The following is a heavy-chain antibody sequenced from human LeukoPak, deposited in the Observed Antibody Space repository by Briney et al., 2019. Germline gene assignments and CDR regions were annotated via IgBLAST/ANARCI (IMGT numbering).Heavy chain of an antibody. J-gene: IGHJ6*03. CDR2: ISWNSGSI. CDR3: AKDIRGYYYYMDV. V-gene: IGHV3-9*01. D-gene: IGHD3-16*01. Sequence: PGGSLRLSCAASGFTFSSYEMNWVRPAPGKGLEWVSGISWNSGSIGYADSVKGRFTISRDNAKNSLYLQMNSLRAEDTALYYCAKDIRGYYYYMDVWGKGTTVTISS. CDR1: GFTFSSYE.